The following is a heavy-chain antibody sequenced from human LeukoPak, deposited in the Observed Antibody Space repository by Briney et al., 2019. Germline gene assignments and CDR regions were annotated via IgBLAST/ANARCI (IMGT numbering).Heavy chain of an antibody. V-gene: IGHV5-10-1*01. J-gene: IGHJ4*02. CDR3: ASLYPYSSSWYDY. CDR2: IDPSDSYT. CDR1: GYSFTSYW. Sequence: GESLKISCKGSGYSFTSYWISWVRQMPGKGLEWMGRIDPSDSYTNYSPSFQGHVTISADKSIGTACLQWSSLKASDTAMYYCASLYPYSSSWYDYWGQGTLVTVSS. D-gene: IGHD6-13*01.